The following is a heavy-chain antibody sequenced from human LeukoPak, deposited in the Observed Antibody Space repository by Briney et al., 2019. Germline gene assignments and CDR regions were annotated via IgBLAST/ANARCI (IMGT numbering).Heavy chain of an antibody. D-gene: IGHD4-17*01. CDR1: SGSVNSGSYY. J-gene: IGHJ4*02. Sequence: SETLSLTCTVSSGSVNSGSYYWNWIRQPPGKGLEWIGYIYYSGSTNYNSSLKRRVTISVDTSKNRFSLKLNSVTAADTAMYYCARRKYGDFPFDYWGQGILVTVSS. CDR3: ARRKYGDFPFDY. V-gene: IGHV4-61*01. CDR2: IYYSGST.